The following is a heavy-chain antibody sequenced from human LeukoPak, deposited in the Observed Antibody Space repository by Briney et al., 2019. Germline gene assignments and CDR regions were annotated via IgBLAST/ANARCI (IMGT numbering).Heavy chain of an antibody. CDR2: IYYSGST. D-gene: IGHD5-24*01. CDR1: GGSISSYY. CDR3: ARRMATRRSYFDY. J-gene: IGHJ4*02. Sequence: SETLSLTCTVSGGSISSYYWSWIRQPPGKGLEWFGYIYYSGSTNYNPSLKSRVTISVDTSKNQFSLKLSSVTAADTAVYYCARRMATRRSYFDYWGQGTLVTVSS. V-gene: IGHV4-59*08.